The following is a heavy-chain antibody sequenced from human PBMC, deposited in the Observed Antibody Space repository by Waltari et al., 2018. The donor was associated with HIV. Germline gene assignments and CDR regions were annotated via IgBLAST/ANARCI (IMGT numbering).Heavy chain of an antibody. CDR2: ISYDESNK. CDR3: ARDGHYFDSRPLDY. CDR1: GFTISPYA. V-gene: IGHV3-30-3*01. D-gene: IGHD3-22*01. J-gene: IGHJ4*02. Sequence: QVQLVESGGGVVQHGRSLRLSCAASGFTISPYAMHWVRHAPDKGLGWVAVISYDESNKYEAGSVKGRFTVSSDNSGNTLYLQMNSLRSEDTAVYYCARDGHYFDSRPLDYWGQGTLVTVSS.